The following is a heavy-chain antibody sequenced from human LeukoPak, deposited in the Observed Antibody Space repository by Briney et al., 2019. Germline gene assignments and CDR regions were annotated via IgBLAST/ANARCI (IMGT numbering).Heavy chain of an antibody. CDR3: AKDRPYITSWYGAGDY. V-gene: IGHV3-23*01. J-gene: IGHJ4*02. CDR1: GFTFTNYG. CDR2: ISGGGT. D-gene: IGHD6-13*01. Sequence: GGSLRLSCAASGFTFTNYGMTWVRQAPGKGLEWVSSISGGGTYYADSVKGRFIISRDNSKNTLHLQMNSLRAEDTAVYYCAKDRPYITSWYGAGDYWGQGTLVTVSS.